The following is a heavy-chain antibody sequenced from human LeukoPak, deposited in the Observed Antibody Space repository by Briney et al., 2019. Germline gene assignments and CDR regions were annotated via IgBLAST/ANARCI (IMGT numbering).Heavy chain of an antibody. Sequence: SETLSLTCTVSGDPVSRDSYYWSWLRQPPGKELEWIVYVYHTGSTNYNPSLKSRVTISVDTSTNEFSLKMTSVTAADTAVYYCARGFASGWYSRYDPWGQGTLVTVSS. J-gene: IGHJ5*02. CDR3: ARGFASGWYSRYDP. CDR1: GDPVSRDSYY. CDR2: VYHTGST. D-gene: IGHD6-19*01. V-gene: IGHV4-61*01.